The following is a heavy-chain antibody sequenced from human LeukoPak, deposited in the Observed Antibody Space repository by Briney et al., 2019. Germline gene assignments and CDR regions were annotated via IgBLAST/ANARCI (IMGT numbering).Heavy chain of an antibody. J-gene: IGHJ3*02. CDR1: GFTFSSYG. CDR2: IRYDGSNK. D-gene: IGHD3-16*01. Sequence: PGGSLRLSCAASGFTFSSYGMHWVRQAPGKGLEWVAFIRYDGSNKYYADSVKGRFTISRDNSKNTLYLQMNSLRAEDTAVYYCAKDVGAQPDAFDIWGQGTMVTVSS. V-gene: IGHV3-30*02. CDR3: AKDVGAQPDAFDI.